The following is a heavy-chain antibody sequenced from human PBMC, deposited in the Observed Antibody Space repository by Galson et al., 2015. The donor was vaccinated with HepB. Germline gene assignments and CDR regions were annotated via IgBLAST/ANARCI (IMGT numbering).Heavy chain of an antibody. Sequence: ETLSLTCTVSGGSISSYYWSWIRQPPGKGLEWIGYIYYSGSTNYNPSLKSRVTISVDTSKNQFSLKLSSVTVADTAVYYCARARDAFDIWGQGTMVTVSS. V-gene: IGHV4-59*08. CDR1: GGSISSYY. CDR3: ARARDAFDI. J-gene: IGHJ3*02. CDR2: IYYSGST.